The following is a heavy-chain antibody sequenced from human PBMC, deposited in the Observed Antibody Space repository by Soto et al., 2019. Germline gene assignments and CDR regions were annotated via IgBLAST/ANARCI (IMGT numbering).Heavy chain of an antibody. D-gene: IGHD3-10*01. Sequence: EVQLVESGGGLVKPGGSLRLSCAASGFTFSSYSMNWVRQAPGKGLEWVPSISSSSSYIYYEDSVKGRFTISRDNAKNSVDLQMNSLRGEETAVYDCASDRGSNWFDPWGEETLVTVS. CDR1: GFTFSSYS. CDR3: ASDRGSNWFDP. J-gene: IGHJ5*02. V-gene: IGHV3-21*01. CDR2: ISSSSSYI.